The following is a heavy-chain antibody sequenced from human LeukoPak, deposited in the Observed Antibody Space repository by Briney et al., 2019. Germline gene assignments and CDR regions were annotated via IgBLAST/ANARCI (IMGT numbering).Heavy chain of an antibody. Sequence: GRSLRLSCAVSGLTFTSVWMNWVRQPPGKGREWVSYISSSGSPIYYTDSVKGRFTISRDNAKNSLYLRMNGLRAEDTAVYYCAELGITMIGGVWGKGNTVTISS. CDR1: GLTFTSVW. V-gene: IGHV3-48*03. D-gene: IGHD3-10*02. CDR3: AELGITMIGGV. CDR2: ISSSGSPI. J-gene: IGHJ6*04.